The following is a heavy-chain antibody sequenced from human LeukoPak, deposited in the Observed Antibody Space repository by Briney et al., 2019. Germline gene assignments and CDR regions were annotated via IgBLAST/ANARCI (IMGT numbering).Heavy chain of an antibody. D-gene: IGHD6-19*01. CDR3: ARDLDGWYGSLAYYFDY. Sequence: ASVKVSYKASGYTFTSYYMHWVRQAPGQWLEWMGIINPSGGSTSYAQKFQGRVTMTRDTSTSTVYMELSSLRSEDTAVYYCARDLDGWYGSLAYYFDYWGQGTLVTVSS. CDR2: INPSGGST. CDR1: GYTFTSYY. V-gene: IGHV1-46*01. J-gene: IGHJ4*02.